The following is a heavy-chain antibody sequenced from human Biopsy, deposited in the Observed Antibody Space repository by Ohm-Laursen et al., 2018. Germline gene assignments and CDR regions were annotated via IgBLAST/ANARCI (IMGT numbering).Heavy chain of an antibody. D-gene: IGHD3-16*01. CDR1: GYAVNDYF. CDR3: ARDIMNRIAGLVARSDVFDV. Sequence: GASVKVSCKGSGYAVNDYFLHWLRQAPGQGPEWMGWISPNSGGTNYAHKFQGRVTMTTDTSTSTVYLELRRLISDDTAVYYCARDIMNRIAGLVARSDVFDVWGQGTLVTVSS. J-gene: IGHJ3*01. CDR2: ISPNSGGT. V-gene: IGHV1-2*07.